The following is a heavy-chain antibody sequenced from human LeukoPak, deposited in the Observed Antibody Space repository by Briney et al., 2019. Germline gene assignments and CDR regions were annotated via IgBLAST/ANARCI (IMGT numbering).Heavy chain of an antibody. CDR1: GGSISSGGYY. Sequence: PSQTLSLTCTVSGGSISSGGYYWSWIRQPPGKGLEWIGYIYHSGSTYYNPSLKSRVTISVDRSKNQFSLKLSSVTAADTAVYYCARDNQTGGYYFDYWGQGTLVTVSS. CDR3: ARDNQTGGYYFDY. J-gene: IGHJ4*02. CDR2: IYHSGST. V-gene: IGHV4-30-2*01. D-gene: IGHD1-26*01.